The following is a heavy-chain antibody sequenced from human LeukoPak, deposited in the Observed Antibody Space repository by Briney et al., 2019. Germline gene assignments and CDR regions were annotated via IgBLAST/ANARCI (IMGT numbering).Heavy chain of an antibody. V-gene: IGHV4-38-2*02. CDR1: GYSISSGYY. D-gene: IGHD3/OR15-3a*01. CDR2: IYRSGST. Sequence: PSETLSLTCAVSGYSISSGYYWGWIRPPPGKGLEWIGTIYRSGSTYYNSSLQSRVTISVDTSKNQFSLKLNSVTATDTAVYYCAKEVARRTGGFDPWGQGTLVTVSS. J-gene: IGHJ5*02. CDR3: AKEVARRTGGFDP.